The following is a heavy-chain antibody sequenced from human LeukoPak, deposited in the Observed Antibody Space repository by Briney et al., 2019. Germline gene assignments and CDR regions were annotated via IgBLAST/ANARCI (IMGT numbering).Heavy chain of an antibody. CDR3: AKETYYYDSSGPRPRDY. CDR1: GFTFSSYW. Sequence: PGGSLRLSCAASGFTFSSYWMSWVRQAPGKGLEWVAVISYDGSNKYYADSVKGRFTISRDNSKNTLYLQMNSLRAEDTAVYYCAKETYYYDSSGPRPRDYWGQGTLVTVSS. D-gene: IGHD3-22*01. V-gene: IGHV3-30*18. CDR2: ISYDGSNK. J-gene: IGHJ4*02.